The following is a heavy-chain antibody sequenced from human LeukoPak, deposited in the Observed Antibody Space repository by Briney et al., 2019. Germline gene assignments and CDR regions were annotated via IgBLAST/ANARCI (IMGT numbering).Heavy chain of an antibody. D-gene: IGHD1-26*01. J-gene: IGHJ3*02. V-gene: IGHV4-59*01. CDR1: DGSINSYY. Sequence: SETLSLTCSVSDGSINSYYWNWIRRPPGKGPEWIGYIYYNGNTNYSPSLKSRVTMSVDTSKNQFSLKLSSVTAADTAVYYCARDRSGSYWDAFDIWGQGTMVTVSS. CDR2: IYYNGNT. CDR3: ARDRSGSYWDAFDI.